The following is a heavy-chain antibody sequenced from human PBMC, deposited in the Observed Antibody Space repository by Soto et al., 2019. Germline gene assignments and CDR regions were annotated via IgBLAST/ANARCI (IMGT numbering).Heavy chain of an antibody. V-gene: IGHV3-30*18. D-gene: IGHD1-1*01. CDR1: GFTFISYG. J-gene: IGHJ5*02. CDR3: AKRGQLGGIDP. CDR2: ISYDGSNK. Sequence: PGGSLRLSCAASGFTFISYGMHWVRQAPGKGLEWVAVISYDGSNKYYADSVKGRFTISRDNSKNTLYLQMNSLRAEDTAVYYCAKRGQLGGIDPWGQGTLVTVSS.